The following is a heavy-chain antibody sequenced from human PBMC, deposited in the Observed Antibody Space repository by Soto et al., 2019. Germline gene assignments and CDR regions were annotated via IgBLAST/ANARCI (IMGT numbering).Heavy chain of an antibody. J-gene: IGHJ6*02. CDR2: INPNSGGT. D-gene: IGHD5-18*01. CDR3: ARDDSYGFYYYYYGMDV. Sequence: GASVKVSCKASGYTFTSYYMHWVRQAPGQGLEWMGWINPNSGGTNYAQKFQGRVTMTRDTSISTAYMELSRLRSDDTAVYYCARDDSYGFYYYYYGMDVWGQGTTVTVSS. CDR1: GYTFTSYY. V-gene: IGHV1-2*02.